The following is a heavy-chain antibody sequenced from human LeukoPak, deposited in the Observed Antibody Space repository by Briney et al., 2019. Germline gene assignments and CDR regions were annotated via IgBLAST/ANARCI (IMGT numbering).Heavy chain of an antibody. CDR2: IYPGDSDT. V-gene: IGHV5-51*06. Sequence: GESLKISCKGSGYTFDTYWIGWVRQMPGKGLEWMSIIYPGDSDTKYRPSFQGQVTFSVDKSTTTAYLHWSSLKASDTAMYYCARFHVNFDYWGQGTLVTVSS. CDR3: ARFHVNFDY. J-gene: IGHJ4*02. CDR1: GYTFDTYW.